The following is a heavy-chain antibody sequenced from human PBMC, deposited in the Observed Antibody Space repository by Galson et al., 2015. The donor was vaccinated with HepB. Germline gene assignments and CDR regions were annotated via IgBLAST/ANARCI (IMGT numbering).Heavy chain of an antibody. CDR3: AKWGTQVVPAAKRGDDYYYYYMDV. Sequence: SLRLSCAASGFTFSSYGMHWVRQAPGKGLEWVAVISYDGSNKYYADSVKGRFTISRDNSKNALYLQMNSLRAEDTAVYYCAKWGTQVVPAAKRGDDYYYYYMDVWGKGTTVTVSS. V-gene: IGHV3-30*18. CDR2: ISYDGSNK. J-gene: IGHJ6*03. CDR1: GFTFSSYG. D-gene: IGHD2-2*01.